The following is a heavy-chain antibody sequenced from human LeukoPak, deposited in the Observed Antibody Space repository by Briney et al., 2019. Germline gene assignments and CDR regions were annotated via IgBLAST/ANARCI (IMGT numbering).Heavy chain of an antibody. V-gene: IGHV3-7*01. Sequence: GGSLRLSCAASGFTFSSYWMSWVRQAPGKGLEWVANIKQDGSEKYYVDSVKGRFTISRDNARNSLYLQMNSLRAEDTAVYYCARDPMEYCTNGVCYELDYFDYWGQGTLVTVSS. CDR3: ARDPMEYCTNGVCYELDYFDY. CDR1: GFTFSSYW. J-gene: IGHJ4*02. D-gene: IGHD2-8*01. CDR2: IKQDGSEK.